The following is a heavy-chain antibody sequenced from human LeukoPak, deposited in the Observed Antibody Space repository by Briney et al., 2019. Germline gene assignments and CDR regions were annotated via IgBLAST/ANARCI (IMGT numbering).Heavy chain of an antibody. CDR2: IIPIFGTA. J-gene: IGHJ3*02. CDR3: ARDGQSREYSSSWYDAFDI. D-gene: IGHD6-13*01. CDR1: GGTFSSYA. Sequence: SVKVSCKASGGTFSSYAITWVRQAPGQGLEWMGGIIPIFGTANYAQKFQGRVTITADESTSTAYMELSSLRSEDTAVYYCARDGQSREYSSSWYDAFDIWGQGTMVIVSS. V-gene: IGHV1-69*13.